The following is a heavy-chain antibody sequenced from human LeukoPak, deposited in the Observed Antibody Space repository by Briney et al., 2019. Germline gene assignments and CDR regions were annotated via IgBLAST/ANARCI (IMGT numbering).Heavy chain of an antibody. Sequence: GGSLRLSCAASGFTFSSYAMSWVRQAPGKGLEWDSAISGSGGSTYYADSVKGRFTISRDNSKNTLYLQMNSLRAEDTAVYYCAKKRPYDSSGYYYFDYWGQGTLVTVSS. CDR1: GFTFSSYA. D-gene: IGHD3-22*01. CDR3: AKKRPYDSSGYYYFDY. V-gene: IGHV3-23*01. CDR2: ISGSGGST. J-gene: IGHJ4*02.